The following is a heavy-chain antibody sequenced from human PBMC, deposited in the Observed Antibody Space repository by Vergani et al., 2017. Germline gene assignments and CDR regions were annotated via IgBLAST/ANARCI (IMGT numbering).Heavy chain of an antibody. D-gene: IGHD3-10*01. J-gene: IGHJ4*02. CDR3: AKSGRSWVGELLSVAFDY. CDR2: ISWNSGSI. V-gene: IGHV3-9*01. Sequence: EVQLVESGGGLVKPGRSLRLSCAASGFTFADYAMHWVRQAPGKGLEWVSGISWNSGSIGYADSVKGRFTISGDNAKNSLYLQMNSLRAEDTALYYCAKSGRSWVGELLSVAFDYWGQGTLVTVSS. CDR1: GFTFADYA.